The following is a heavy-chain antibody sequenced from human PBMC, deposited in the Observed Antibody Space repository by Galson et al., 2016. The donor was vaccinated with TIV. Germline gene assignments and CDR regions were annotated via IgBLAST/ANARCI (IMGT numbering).Heavy chain of an antibody. V-gene: IGHV1-2*02. CDR3: ARSDSYYKYALDV. J-gene: IGHJ3*01. D-gene: IGHD3-10*01. CDR1: GYSFTGYF. CDR2: INPKTGAT. Sequence: SVKASCKASGYSFTGYFMRWVRQAPGQGLEWMGWINPKTGATTYAQEFQGRITMTRDTSASTVYMDLNRLQSDDTAVYYCARSDSYYKYALDVWGQGTTVTVSS.